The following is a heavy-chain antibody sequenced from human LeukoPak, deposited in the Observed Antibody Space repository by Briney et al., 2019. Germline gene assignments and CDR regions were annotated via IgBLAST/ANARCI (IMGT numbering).Heavy chain of an antibody. V-gene: IGHV3-30*04. Sequence: PGGSLRLSCAASGFTFSSYAMHWVRQAPGKGLEWVAVISYDGSNKYYADSMKGRFTISRDNSKNTLYLQMNSLRAEDTAVYYCAKLSGSYTPGDYWGQGTLVTVSS. CDR3: AKLSGSYTPGDY. CDR2: ISYDGSNK. J-gene: IGHJ4*02. D-gene: IGHD1-26*01. CDR1: GFTFSSYA.